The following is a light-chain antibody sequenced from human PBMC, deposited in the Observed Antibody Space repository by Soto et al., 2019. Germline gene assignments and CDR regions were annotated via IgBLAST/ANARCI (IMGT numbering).Light chain of an antibody. CDR2: DAS. Sequence: EIVLTQSPGTLSLSPGERATLSCRASQSVSSYLAWYQQKPGQAPRLLIYDASNRATGIPARFSGSGSGTDFTLTISRLEPEDFAVYYCQQYGSSPLTFGGGTKVEIK. V-gene: IGKV3-20*01. CDR1: QSVSSY. J-gene: IGKJ4*01. CDR3: QQYGSSPLT.